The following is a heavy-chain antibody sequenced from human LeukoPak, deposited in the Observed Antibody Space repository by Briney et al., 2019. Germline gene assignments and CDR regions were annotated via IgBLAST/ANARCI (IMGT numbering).Heavy chain of an antibody. V-gene: IGHV3-7*01. CDR1: GFTFSSYW. D-gene: IGHD2-8*01. Sequence: GGSLRLSCAASGFTFSSYWMTWVRQAPGKGLEWGANIKKDGSEAYYVDSVKGRFTVSRDNAKNSLYLQLNSLGAEDTAVYYCATRYCTIPACRASSYHCMDNWGKGTTVTVSS. CDR2: IKKDGSEA. CDR3: ATRYCTIPACRASSYHCMDN. J-gene: IGHJ6*03.